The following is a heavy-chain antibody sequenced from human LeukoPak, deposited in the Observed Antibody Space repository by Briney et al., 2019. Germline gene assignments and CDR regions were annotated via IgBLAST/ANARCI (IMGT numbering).Heavy chain of an antibody. J-gene: IGHJ3*02. V-gene: IGHV4-59*01. Sequence: SETLSLTCSVFDDSITMYYWTWIRQPPGKGLEWIGYVDHTGSTNFNPSLNGRVSISRDTTKNLFSLRLRSVTAADTAVYYCARESDDSSGSGAFDIWGQGTMVTVSS. D-gene: IGHD3-22*01. CDR3: ARESDDSSGSGAFDI. CDR1: DDSITMYY. CDR2: VDHTGST.